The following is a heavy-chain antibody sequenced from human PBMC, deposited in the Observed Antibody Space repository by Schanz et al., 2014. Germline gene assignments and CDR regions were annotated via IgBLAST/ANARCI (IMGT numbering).Heavy chain of an antibody. D-gene: IGHD2-8*02. J-gene: IGHJ4*02. V-gene: IGHV1-2*02. Sequence: QVHLVQSESELKNPGASVKVSCKTSGYSFSTYAMNWVRQAPGQGLEWMGWINPNSGGTNYAQKFQGRVTMTRDTSISTAYMELSRLRSDDTAVYYCARGLVRYFAYWGQGTLVTVSS. CDR1: GYSFSTYA. CDR3: ARGLVRYFAY. CDR2: INPNSGGT.